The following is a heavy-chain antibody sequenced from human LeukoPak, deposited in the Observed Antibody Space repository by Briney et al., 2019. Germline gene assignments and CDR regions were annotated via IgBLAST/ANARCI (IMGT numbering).Heavy chain of an antibody. J-gene: IGHJ4*02. CDR2: LNHSGST. CDR3: ARALVYSYGYYFDY. D-gene: IGHD5-18*01. CDR1: GGSFIGYY. Sequence: SETLSLTCAVYGGSFIGYYWILIGQPPGKGLEWIGELNHSGSTNYNPSLKSRVTISVDTSKNQFSLELSSVTAADTPVFYCARALVYSYGYYFDYWGQGTLVTVSS. V-gene: IGHV4-34*01.